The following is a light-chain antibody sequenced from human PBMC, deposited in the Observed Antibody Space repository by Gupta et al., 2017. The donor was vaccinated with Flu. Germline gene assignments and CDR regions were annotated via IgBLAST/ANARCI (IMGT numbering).Light chain of an antibody. CDR3: HLRYSWHS. CDR2: DAY. Sequence: EIVLTQSPATLSLSPGERATRSCRASQSFNNYLAWYQQKPGQAPRLLIYDAYNRATGGPDRFSGSGSGTDFTLTSSSREPEDFAVYYWHLRYSWHSFGGGTKVEIK. V-gene: IGKV3-11*01. J-gene: IGKJ4*01. CDR1: QSFNNY.